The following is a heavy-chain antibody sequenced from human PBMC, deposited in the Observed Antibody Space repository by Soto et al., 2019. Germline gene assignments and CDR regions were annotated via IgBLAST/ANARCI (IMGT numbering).Heavy chain of an antibody. CDR1: GGSFSGYY. CDR3: TRSIGFAISWPVSRINNWVDP. Sequence: LSLTCGVNGGSFSGYYWNWIRQSPGKGLEWIGEIDHSGSTNYNPSLKSRVTILVDTSRSQLSLKLSFVTAADTAIYYCTRSIGFAISWPVSRINNWVDPWGQGTLVTVSS. D-gene: IGHD6-6*01. V-gene: IGHV4-34*01. CDR2: IDHSGST. J-gene: IGHJ5*02.